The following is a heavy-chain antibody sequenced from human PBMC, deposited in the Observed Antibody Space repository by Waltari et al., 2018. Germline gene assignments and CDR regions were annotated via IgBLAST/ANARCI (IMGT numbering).Heavy chain of an antibody. V-gene: IGHV3-74*03. J-gene: IGHJ3*01. CDR1: GVTPSRSW. Sequence: EVQLVESGGGLVQPGGSLRLSCAASGVTPSRSWIHWVRQSPGKGLMWVSRINNDGSSTVYADSVKGRFTISRDDAKNTVSLQMNNLSAEDTALYYCARAGLLGAFDVWGQGTMVTVSS. CDR2: INNDGSST. D-gene: IGHD2-15*01. CDR3: ARAGLLGAFDV.